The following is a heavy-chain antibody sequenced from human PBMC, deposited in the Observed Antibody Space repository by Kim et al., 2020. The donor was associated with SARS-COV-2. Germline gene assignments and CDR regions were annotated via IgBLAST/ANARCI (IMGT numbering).Heavy chain of an antibody. CDR2: T. CDR3: ARELHHAFDI. D-gene: IGHD2-21*01. Sequence: TTYSQDLRGRVPITRATSASTAYMDLSSLTSEDTAVYYCARELHHAFDIWGQGTMVTVSS. J-gene: IGHJ3*02. V-gene: IGHV1-3*01.